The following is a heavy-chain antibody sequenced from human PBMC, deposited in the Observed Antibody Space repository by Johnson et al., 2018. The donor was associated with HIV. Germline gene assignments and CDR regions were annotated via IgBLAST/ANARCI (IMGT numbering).Heavy chain of an antibody. CDR1: GLTVSTCG. CDR3: AREGALGAYDAFDI. V-gene: IGHV3-33*01. CDR2: IWYDRSNK. Sequence: QVHLVESGGGVVQPGRSLRLSYTTSGLTVSTCGLHWVRQAPGKVLEWVAVIWYDRSNKYYADSVKGRFTISRDNSKNTLYLQMNSLRAEDTAVYYCAREGALGAYDAFDIWGQGTMVAVSS. J-gene: IGHJ3*02. D-gene: IGHD3-10*01.